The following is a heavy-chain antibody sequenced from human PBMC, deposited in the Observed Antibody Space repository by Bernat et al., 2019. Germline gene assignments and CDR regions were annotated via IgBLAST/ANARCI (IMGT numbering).Heavy chain of an antibody. V-gene: IGHV2-5*02. J-gene: IGHJ6*02. CDR3: AHSNGYSYGFYYYYGMDV. D-gene: IGHD5-18*01. Sequence: QITLKESGPTLVKPTQTLTLTCTFSGFSLSTSGVGVGWIRQPPGKALEWLALIYWDDDKRYSPSLKSRLTINKDTTKNQVVLTMTNMDPVDTATYYCAHSNGYSYGFYYYYGMDVWGQGTTVTVSS. CDR2: IYWDDDK. CDR1: GFSLSTSGVG.